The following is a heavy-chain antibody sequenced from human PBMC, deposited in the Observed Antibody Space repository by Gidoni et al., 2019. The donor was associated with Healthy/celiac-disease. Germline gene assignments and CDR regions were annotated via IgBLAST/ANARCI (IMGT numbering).Heavy chain of an antibody. D-gene: IGHD3-3*01. V-gene: IGHV1-8*01. CDR2: MNPNSVNT. Sequence: QVQLVQSGAAVKKPGASVKVSCQASGYTFTSYDINWVRQATGQGLAWMGWMNPNSVNTGYAQKFQGRVTMTRNTSISTAYMELSSLRSEDTAVYYCARGSYDFWSGYYWVPLIYYYYYGMDVWGQGTTVTVSS. CDR1: GYTFTSYD. CDR3: ARGSYDFWSGYYWVPLIYYYYYGMDV. J-gene: IGHJ6*02.